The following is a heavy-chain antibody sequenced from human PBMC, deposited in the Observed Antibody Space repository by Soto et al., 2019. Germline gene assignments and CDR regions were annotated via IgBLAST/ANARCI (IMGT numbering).Heavy chain of an antibody. V-gene: IGHV1-2*04. Sequence: ASVKVSCKASGYTFTGYYMHWVRQAPGQGLEWMGWINPNSGGTNYAQKFQGWVTMTRDTSISTAYMELSRLRSDDTAVYYCAMTMVRGVITIRFDYWGQGTLVTVSS. CDR3: AMTMVRGVITIRFDY. CDR2: INPNSGGT. D-gene: IGHD3-10*01. CDR1: GYTFTGYY. J-gene: IGHJ4*02.